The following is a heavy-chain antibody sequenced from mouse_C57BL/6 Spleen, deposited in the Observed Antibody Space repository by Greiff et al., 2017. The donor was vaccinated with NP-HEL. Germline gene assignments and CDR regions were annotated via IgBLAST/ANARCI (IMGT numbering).Heavy chain of an antibody. V-gene: IGHV1-69*01. J-gene: IGHJ2*01. D-gene: IGHD1-1*01. CDR1: GYTFTSYW. CDR2: IDPSDSYT. Sequence: QVQLQQPGAELVMPGASVKLSCKASGYTFTSYWMHWVKQRPGQGLEWIGEIDPSDSYTNYNQKFKGKSTLTVDKYSSTAYMQLSSLTSEDSAVYYCATLYYYGSSYGDYWGQGTTLTVSS. CDR3: ATLYYYGSSYGDY.